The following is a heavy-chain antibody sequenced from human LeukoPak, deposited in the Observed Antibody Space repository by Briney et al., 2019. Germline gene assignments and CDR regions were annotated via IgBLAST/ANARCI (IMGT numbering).Heavy chain of an antibody. CDR1: GGSFSGYY. V-gene: IGHV4-34*01. Sequence: SETLSLTCTVYGGSFSGYYWSGIRQPPGKGLEWIGEINHSGSTNYNPSLRSRVTLSVDTSKNEFSMKLRSVTAAGTAVYYCARVKANQGGKRYYLDDWGQGTLVTVSS. D-gene: IGHD1-26*01. J-gene: IGHJ4*02. CDR3: ARVKANQGGKRYYLDD. CDR2: INHSGST.